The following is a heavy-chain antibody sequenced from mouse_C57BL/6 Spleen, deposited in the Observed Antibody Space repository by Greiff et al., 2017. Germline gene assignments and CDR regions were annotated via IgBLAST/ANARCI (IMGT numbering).Heavy chain of an antibody. D-gene: IGHD4-1*01. Sequence: QVQLQQPGAELVKPGASVKISCKASGYTFTDYYINWVKQRPGQGLEWIGKIGPGSGSTYYNEKFKGKATLTADKSSSTAYMQLSSLTSEDSAVYFGARRVDWVYYAMGCWGQGTSVTVSS. V-gene: IGHV1-77*01. CDR1: GYTFTDYY. CDR3: ARRVDWVYYAMGC. J-gene: IGHJ4*01. CDR2: IGPGSGST.